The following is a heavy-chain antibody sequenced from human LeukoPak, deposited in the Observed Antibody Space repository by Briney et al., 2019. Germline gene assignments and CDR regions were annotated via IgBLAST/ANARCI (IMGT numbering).Heavy chain of an antibody. CDR1: GGSFSGYS. Sequence: SETLSLTCVVYGGSFSGYSWSWIRQPPGKGLEWIGEINHSGSTNYNPSLKSRVTISVDTSKKQFSLKLSSVTAADTAVYYCARGRYMTWFDPWGQGALVTVSS. CDR2: INHSGST. J-gene: IGHJ5*02. D-gene: IGHD3-16*02. CDR3: ARGRYMTWFDP. V-gene: IGHV4-34*01.